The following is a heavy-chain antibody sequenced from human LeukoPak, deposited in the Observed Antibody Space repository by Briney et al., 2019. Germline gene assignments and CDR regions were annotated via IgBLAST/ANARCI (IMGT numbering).Heavy chain of an antibody. D-gene: IGHD3-9*01. V-gene: IGHV3-23*01. CDR2: IVGSGGST. CDR1: GRSFSSYT. Sequence: AETLTLSCEASGRSFSSYTMSWVRQAAGKGLEWVAAIVGSGGSTYYAYSVKGRFSISRNNSKTTLFLQIHRLRVEATALYYCSNWGDYDVLTGYYDSDFWGQGTLVTVSS. CDR3: SNWGDYDVLTGYYDSDF. J-gene: IGHJ4*02.